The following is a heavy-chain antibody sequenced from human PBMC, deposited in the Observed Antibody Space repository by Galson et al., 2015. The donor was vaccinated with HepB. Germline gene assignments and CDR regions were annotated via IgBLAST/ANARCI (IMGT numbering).Heavy chain of an antibody. CDR1: GYSFTSYW. Sequence: QSGAEVKKPGESLKISCKGSGYSFTSYWIGWVRQMPGKGLEWMGIIYPGDSDTRYSPSFQGQVTISADKSISTAYLQWSSLKASGTAMYYCARKQYCSSTSCYGSPGWYFDLWGRGTLVTVSS. D-gene: IGHD2-2*01. J-gene: IGHJ2*01. CDR3: ARKQYCSSTSCYGSPGWYFDL. CDR2: IYPGDSDT. V-gene: IGHV5-51*01.